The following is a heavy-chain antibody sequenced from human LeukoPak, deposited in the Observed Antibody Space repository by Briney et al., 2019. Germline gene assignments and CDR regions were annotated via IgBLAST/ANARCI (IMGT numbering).Heavy chain of an antibody. J-gene: IGHJ4*02. CDR2: ISYDGSNK. D-gene: IGHD5-24*01. Sequence: PGGSLRLSCAASGFTFSSYGMHWVRQAPGKGLEWAAVISYDGSNKYYADSVKGRFTISRDNSKNTLCLQMNSLRAEDTAVYFCAKGGWLQSPTDYWGQGTLVTVSS. CDR3: AKGGWLQSPTDY. V-gene: IGHV3-30*18. CDR1: GFTFSSYG.